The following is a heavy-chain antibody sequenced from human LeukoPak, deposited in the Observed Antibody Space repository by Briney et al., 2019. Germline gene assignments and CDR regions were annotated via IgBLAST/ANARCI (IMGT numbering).Heavy chain of an antibody. CDR3: ARDNDSRDPPHFDY. Sequence: ASVKVSCKAFGYTFTSNYMHWVRQAPGQGLEWMGWINPNSGGTNYARKFRGRVTLTADKSTRTAYMELSSLRSEDTAVYYCARDNDSRDPPHFDYWGQGTLVTVSS. D-gene: IGHD3-16*01. V-gene: IGHV1-2*02. CDR2: INPNSGGT. J-gene: IGHJ4*02. CDR1: GYTFTSNY.